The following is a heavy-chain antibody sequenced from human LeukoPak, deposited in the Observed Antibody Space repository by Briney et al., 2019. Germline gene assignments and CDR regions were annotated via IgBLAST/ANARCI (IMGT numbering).Heavy chain of an antibody. J-gene: IGHJ4*02. CDR3: ASWGRWLRSRISDY. CDR1: GGSISSYY. Sequence: SETLSLTCTVSGGSISSYYWSWIRQPPGEGLEWIGYIYYSGSTNYNPSLKSRVTISVDTSKNQFSLKLSSVTAADTAVYYCASWGRWLRSRISDYWGQGTLVTVSS. D-gene: IGHD5-12*01. V-gene: IGHV4-59*01. CDR2: IYYSGST.